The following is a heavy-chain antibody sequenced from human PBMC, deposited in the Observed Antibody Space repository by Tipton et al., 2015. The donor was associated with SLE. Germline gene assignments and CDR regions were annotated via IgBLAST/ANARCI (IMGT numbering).Heavy chain of an antibody. Sequence: TLSLTCTVSGGSISSYYWSWIRQPPGKGLEWIGYIYYSGSTNYNPSLKSRVTISVDTSKNQFSLKLSSVTAADTALYYCESGGGTTAAFDVWGQGTMVTVSS. D-gene: IGHD1-7*01. J-gene: IGHJ3*01. CDR2: IYYSGST. CDR3: ESGGGTTAAFDV. CDR1: GGSISSYY. V-gene: IGHV4-59*12.